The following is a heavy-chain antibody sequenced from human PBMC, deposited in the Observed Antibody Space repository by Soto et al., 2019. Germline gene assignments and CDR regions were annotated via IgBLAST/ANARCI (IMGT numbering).Heavy chain of an antibody. J-gene: IGHJ4*02. D-gene: IGHD6-19*01. CDR2: IRGSGTYA. Sequence: EVQLLESGGDLVQPGGSLRLSCAASGFPFSNYAMSWVRQAPGKGLEWVSSIRGSGTYAYYADSVKGRFTISRDNTKNTLSLQMNILRAEDTALYYCAKDRGALSGWYDFDYWGPGTLVPGSS. CDR3: AKDRGALSGWYDFDY. V-gene: IGHV3-23*01. CDR1: GFPFSNYA.